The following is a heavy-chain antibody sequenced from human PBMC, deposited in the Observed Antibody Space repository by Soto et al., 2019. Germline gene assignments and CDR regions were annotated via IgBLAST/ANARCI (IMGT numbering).Heavy chain of an antibody. CDR3: ARGYYYGSGGHSSWFDP. V-gene: IGHV1-8*01. D-gene: IGHD3-10*01. CDR1: GYPVTSYD. J-gene: IGHJ5*02. CDR2: MNPNSGNT. Sequence: APVKVPCKASGYPVTSYDINWVRQATGQGLEWMGWMNPNSGNTGYAQKFQGRVTMTRNTPISTAYMELSSLRTEDTAVYYCARGYYYGSGGHSSWFDPWGQGTLVTVSS.